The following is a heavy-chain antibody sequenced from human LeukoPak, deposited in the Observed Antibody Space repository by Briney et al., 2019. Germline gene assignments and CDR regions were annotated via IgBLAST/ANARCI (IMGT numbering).Heavy chain of an antibody. Sequence: GASVKVSCKASGGTFSSYAISWVRQAPGQGLEWMGGIIPIFGTANYAQKFQGRVTITTDESTSTAYMELSSLRSEDTAVYYCARPKLDFWSGYYFDYWGQGTLVTVSS. D-gene: IGHD3-3*01. CDR2: IIPIFGTA. V-gene: IGHV1-69*05. J-gene: IGHJ4*02. CDR3: ARPKLDFWSGYYFDY. CDR1: GGTFSSYA.